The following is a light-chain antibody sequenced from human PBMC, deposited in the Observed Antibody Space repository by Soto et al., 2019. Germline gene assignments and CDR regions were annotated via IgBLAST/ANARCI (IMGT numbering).Light chain of an antibody. CDR1: GSDVGTYNR. J-gene: IGLJ1*01. Sequence: QSVLTQPPSVSGSPGQSVAISCTGTGSDVGTYNRVSWYQQPPGTAPKLMIYDVSDRPSGVPDRFSGSKSGNTASLTISGLQAEDEADYYCSSYTSSSTYVFGTGTK. V-gene: IGLV2-18*02. CDR2: DVS. CDR3: SSYTSSSTYV.